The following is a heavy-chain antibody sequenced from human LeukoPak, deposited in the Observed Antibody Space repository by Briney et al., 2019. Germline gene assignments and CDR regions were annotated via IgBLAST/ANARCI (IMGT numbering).Heavy chain of an antibody. CDR2: INPSGGST. D-gene: IGHD5-12*01. J-gene: IGHJ4*02. CDR1: GYIFTNYY. Sequence: GASVKVSCKASGYIFTNYYMHWVRQAPGQGLEWIGIINPSGGSTNYAQKFQGRVTMTRDTSTTTVYMELSSLRSGDTAVYYCARDEGDTGYDSPGYWGQGTLVTVSS. CDR3: ARDEGDTGYDSPGY. V-gene: IGHV1-46*03.